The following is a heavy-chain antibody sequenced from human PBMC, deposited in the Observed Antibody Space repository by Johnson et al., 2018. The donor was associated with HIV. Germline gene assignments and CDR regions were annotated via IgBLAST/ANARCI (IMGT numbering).Heavy chain of an antibody. D-gene: IGHD1-26*01. J-gene: IGHJ3*02. Sequence: VQLVESGGGLVQPGGSLRLSCAASGFTFSSYEMNWVRQAPGKGLEWVSYISSSGSTIYYADSVKGRFTISRDNAKNSLYLQMNSLRAEDTAVYYCAKDVYSGSFDSAFDIWGQGTMVTVSS. CDR2: ISSSGSTI. CDR1: GFTFSSYE. V-gene: IGHV3-48*03. CDR3: AKDVYSGSFDSAFDI.